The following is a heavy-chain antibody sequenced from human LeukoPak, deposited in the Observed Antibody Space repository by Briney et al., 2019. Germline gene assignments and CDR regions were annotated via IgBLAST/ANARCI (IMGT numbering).Heavy chain of an antibody. D-gene: IGHD3-10*01. Sequence: PSETLSLTCTVSGSSISSYYWSWIRQPPGKGLEWIGYIYYSGSTNYNPSLESRVTISVDTSKNQFSLKLSSVTAADTAVYYCARHLLLWFNWFDPWGQGTLVTVSS. J-gene: IGHJ5*02. CDR2: IYYSGST. CDR1: GSSISSYY. CDR3: ARHLLLWFNWFDP. V-gene: IGHV4-59*08.